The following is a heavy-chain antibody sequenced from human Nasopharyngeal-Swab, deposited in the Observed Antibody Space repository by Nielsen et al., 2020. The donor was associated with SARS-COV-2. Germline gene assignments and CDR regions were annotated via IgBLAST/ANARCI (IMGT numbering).Heavy chain of an antibody. CDR1: GGSISSSSYY. D-gene: IGHD2-8*02. J-gene: IGHJ2*01. CDR3: ARVILTGLGGYFDL. Sequence: SETLSLTCTVPGGSISSSSYYWGWIRQPPGKGLEWIGSIYYSGSTYYNPSLKSRVTISVDTSKNQFSLKLSSVTAADTAVYYCARVILTGLGGYFDLWGRGTLVTVSS. CDR2: IYYSGST. V-gene: IGHV4-39*07.